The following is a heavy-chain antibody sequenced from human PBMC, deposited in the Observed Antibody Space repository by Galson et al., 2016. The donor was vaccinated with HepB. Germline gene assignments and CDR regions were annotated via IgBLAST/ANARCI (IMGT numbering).Heavy chain of an antibody. D-gene: IGHD6-25*01. CDR3: ARDDRSGGMDV. V-gene: IGHV1-18*04. Sequence: SVKVSCKASGYTFTSYGISWVRQAPGQGLEWMAWINTYNGNTEDSQKVQGRVAMTTDTSTNTAYMELSGLRPDDTAVYYCARDDRSGGMDVWGPGTTVTVSS. CDR1: GYTFTSYG. CDR2: INTYNGNT. J-gene: IGHJ6*02.